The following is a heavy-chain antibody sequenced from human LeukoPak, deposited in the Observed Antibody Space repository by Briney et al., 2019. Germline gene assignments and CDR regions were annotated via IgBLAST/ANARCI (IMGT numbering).Heavy chain of an antibody. J-gene: IGHJ4*02. CDR2: TSYRSKWYY. V-gene: IGHV6-1*01. Sequence: SQTLSLTCATSGDSVSSNSAAWNWIRQSPSRGLEWLGRTSYRSKWYYDYAVSVKSRITINPDTSKNQFSLKLSSVTAADTAVYYCARGPGIAAAGPGDCFDYWGQGTLVTVSS. CDR3: ARGPGIAAAGPGDCFDY. CDR1: GDSVSSNSAA. D-gene: IGHD6-13*01.